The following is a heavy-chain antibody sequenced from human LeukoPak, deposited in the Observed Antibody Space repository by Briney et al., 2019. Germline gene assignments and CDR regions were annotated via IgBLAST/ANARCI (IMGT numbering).Heavy chain of an antibody. V-gene: IGHV4-59*01. J-gene: IGHJ4*02. CDR1: GGSISSYY. Sequence: SETLSLTCTVSGGSISSYYWSWIRQPPGKGLEWMGYIYYSGSTNYNPSLKSRVTISVDSSKNQFSLKLSSVTAADTAVYYCARVLKYYYGSGIYSYYFDYWGRGTLVTVSS. CDR2: IYYSGST. CDR3: ARVLKYYYGSGIYSYYFDY. D-gene: IGHD3-10*01.